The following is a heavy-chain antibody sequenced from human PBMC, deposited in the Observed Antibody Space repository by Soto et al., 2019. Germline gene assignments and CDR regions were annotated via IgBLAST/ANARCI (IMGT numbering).Heavy chain of an antibody. V-gene: IGHV1-69*06. D-gene: IGHD3-22*01. CDR1: GGSFSSYA. Sequence: SVKVSCKASGGSFSSYAISWVRQAPGQGLEWMGGIIPIFGTANYAQKFQGRVTITADKSTSTAYMELSSLRSEDTAVYYCAREAQSYYYDSSGYPNWFDPWGQGTLVTVSS. CDR3: AREAQSYYYDSSGYPNWFDP. J-gene: IGHJ5*02. CDR2: IIPIFGTA.